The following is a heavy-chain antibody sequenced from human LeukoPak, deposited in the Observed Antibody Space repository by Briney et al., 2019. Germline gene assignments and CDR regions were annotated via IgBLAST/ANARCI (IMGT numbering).Heavy chain of an antibody. Sequence: GGSLRLSCAASGFTFSDYYMHWVRQAPGKGLLWISHINGDGSRTGYADSVKGRFTISRDNAKNILYLQMNSLRAEDTAVYYCSRGTYPYSSDTWGQGALATVSS. V-gene: IGHV3-74*01. J-gene: IGHJ5*02. CDR3: SRGTYPYSSDT. CDR1: GFTFSDYY. CDR2: INGDGSRT. D-gene: IGHD3-10*01.